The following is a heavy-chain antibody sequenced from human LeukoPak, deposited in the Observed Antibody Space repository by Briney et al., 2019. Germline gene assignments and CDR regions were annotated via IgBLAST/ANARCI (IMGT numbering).Heavy chain of an antibody. D-gene: IGHD3-3*01. J-gene: IGHJ6*02. CDR2: IIPIFGTA. CDR1: GGTFSSYA. V-gene: IGHV1-69*13. CDR3: ASNSITIFGVVTYYYGMDV. Sequence: SVKVSCKASGGTFSSYAISWVRQAPGQGLEWMGGIIPIFGTANYAQKFQGRVTITADESTSTAYMELSSLRSEDAAVYYCASNSITIFGVVTYYYGMDVWGQGTTATVSS.